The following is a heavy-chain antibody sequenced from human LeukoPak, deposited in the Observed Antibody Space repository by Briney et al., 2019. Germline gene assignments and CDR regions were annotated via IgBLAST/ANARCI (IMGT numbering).Heavy chain of an antibody. CDR1: GFTFHDYA. Sequence: GGSLRLSCAASGFTFHDYAMHWVRQAPGKGLEWVSGISWNSGSIGYADSVKGRFTISRDNAKNSLYLQMNSLRAEDTAVYYGAREILWLGDPINYYYYMDVWGKGATVTVSS. J-gene: IGHJ6*03. CDR2: ISWNSGSI. CDR3: AREILWLGDPINYYYYMDV. V-gene: IGHV3-9*01. D-gene: IGHD3-10*01.